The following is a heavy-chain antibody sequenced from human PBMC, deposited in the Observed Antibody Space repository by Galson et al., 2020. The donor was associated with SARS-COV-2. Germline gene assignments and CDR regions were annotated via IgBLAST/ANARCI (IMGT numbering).Heavy chain of an antibody. Sequence: SATLSLTCTLSGGSISSGGYYWSWNRQHPGKGLEWIGYIYHSGSTDYNPALKSRVTTSVDTSKNQFSLKLSSVTAADTAVYYCTREHDYPYYFDYWGQGTLVTVSS. V-gene: IGHV4-31*03. J-gene: IGHJ4*02. CDR3: TREHDYPYYFDY. D-gene: IGHD4-17*01. CDR2: IYHSGST. CDR1: GGSISSGGYY.